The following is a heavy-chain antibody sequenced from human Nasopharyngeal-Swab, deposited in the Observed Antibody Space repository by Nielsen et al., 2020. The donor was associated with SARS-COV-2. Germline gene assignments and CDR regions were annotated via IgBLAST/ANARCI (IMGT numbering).Heavy chain of an antibody. CDR1: GFTFSPYT. CDR3: ARERGGGYGDY. D-gene: IGHD5-12*01. J-gene: IGHJ4*02. Sequence: GGSLRLSCATSGFTFSPYTMNWVRQAPGKGLEWISYITSGNSIQYADSVRGRLTISSDNAKNSLYLQMKSLTAEDTAVYYCARERGGGYGDYWGQGTLVTVSS. V-gene: IGHV3-21*05. CDR2: ITSGNSI.